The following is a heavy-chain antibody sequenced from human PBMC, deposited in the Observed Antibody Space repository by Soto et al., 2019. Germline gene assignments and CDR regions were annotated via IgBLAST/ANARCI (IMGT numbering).Heavy chain of an antibody. J-gene: IGHJ6*02. CDR2: IIPIFGTA. CDR3: ARGQITFGGVIAQTVIHYYYYGMDV. V-gene: IGHV1-69*13. D-gene: IGHD3-16*02. CDR1: GGTFSSYA. Sequence: ASVKVSCKASGGTFSSYAISWVRQAPGQGLEWMGGIIPIFGTANYAQKFQGRVTITADESTSTAYMELSSLRSEDTAVYYCARGQITFGGVIAQTVIHYYYYGMDVWGQGTTVTVSS.